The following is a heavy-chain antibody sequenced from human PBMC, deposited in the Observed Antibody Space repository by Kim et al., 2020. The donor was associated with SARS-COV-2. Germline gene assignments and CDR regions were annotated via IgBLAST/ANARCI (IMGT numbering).Heavy chain of an antibody. CDR2: ISYDGSNK. Sequence: GGSLRLSCAASGFTFSSYAMHWVRQAPGKGLEWVAVISYDGSNKYYADSVKGRFTISRDNSKNTLYLQMNSLRAEDTAVNYCARSGVFGVVIICYMDVWG. CDR3: ARSGVFGVVIICYMDV. V-gene: IGHV3-30-3*01. D-gene: IGHD3-3*01. CDR1: GFTFSSYA. J-gene: IGHJ6*03.